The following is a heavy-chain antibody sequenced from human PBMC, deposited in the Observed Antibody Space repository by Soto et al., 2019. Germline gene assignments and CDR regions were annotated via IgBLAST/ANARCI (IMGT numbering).Heavy chain of an antibody. CDR1: GGSVSSGSYY. J-gene: IGHJ4*02. D-gene: IGHD3-22*01. CDR2: IYYSGST. CDR3: ARVPYYYDSSGYYYFDY. Sequence: PSETLSLTCTVSGGSVSSGSYYWSWIRQPPGKGLEWIGYIYYSGSTNYNPSLKSRVTISVGTSKNQFSLKLSSVTAADTAVYYCARVPYYYDSSGYYYFDYWGQGTLVTVS. V-gene: IGHV4-61*01.